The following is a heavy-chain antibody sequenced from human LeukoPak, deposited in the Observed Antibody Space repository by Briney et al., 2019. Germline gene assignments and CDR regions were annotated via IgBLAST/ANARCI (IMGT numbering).Heavy chain of an antibody. CDR2: IYYSGST. Sequence: KPSETLSLTCTVSGVSISSYYWSWIRQPPGKGLEWIGYIYYSGSTNYNPSLKSRVTISIDTSKNQFSLKLNSVTAADTAVYYCARHDYSNNYYGMDVWGQGTTVTVSS. CDR1: GVSISSYY. J-gene: IGHJ6*02. D-gene: IGHD4-11*01. CDR3: ARHDYSNNYYGMDV. V-gene: IGHV4-59*01.